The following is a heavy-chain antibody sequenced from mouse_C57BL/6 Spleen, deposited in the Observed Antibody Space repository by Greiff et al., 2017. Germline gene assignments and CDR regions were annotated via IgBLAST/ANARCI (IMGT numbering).Heavy chain of an antibody. V-gene: IGHV2-6-1*01. CDR3: ARQHDGYLFYAMDH. D-gene: IGHD2-3*01. Sequence: VMLVESGPGLVAPSQSLSITCTVSGFSLTSYGVHWVRQPPGKGLEWLVVIWSDGSTTYNSALKSRLSISKDNSKSQVFLKMNSLQTDDTAMYYCARQHDGYLFYAMDHWGQGTSVTVSS. CDR1: GFSLTSYG. J-gene: IGHJ4*01. CDR2: IWSDGST.